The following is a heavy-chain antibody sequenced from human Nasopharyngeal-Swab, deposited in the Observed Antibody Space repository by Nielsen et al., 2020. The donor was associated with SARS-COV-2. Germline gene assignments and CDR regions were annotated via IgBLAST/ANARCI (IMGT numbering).Heavy chain of an antibody. D-gene: IGHD6-13*01. CDR1: GYTFTSYG. Sequence: ASVKVSCKASGYTFTSYGISWVRQAPGQGLEWMGWISAYNGNTNYAQKLQGRVTMTTDTSTSTAYMKLRSLRSDDTAVYYCARTRIAGQEYYFDYWGQGTLVTVSS. CDR3: ARTRIAGQEYYFDY. V-gene: IGHV1-18*01. J-gene: IGHJ4*02. CDR2: ISAYNGNT.